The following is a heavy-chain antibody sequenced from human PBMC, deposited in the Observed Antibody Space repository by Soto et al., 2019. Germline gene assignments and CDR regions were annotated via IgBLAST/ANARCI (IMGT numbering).Heavy chain of an antibody. CDR2: IYWDDDK. D-gene: IGHD5-12*01. J-gene: IGHJ4*02. CDR1: GFSLSTSGVG. V-gene: IGHV2-5*02. Sequence: QITLKESGPTLVKPTQTLTLTCTFSGFSLSTSGVGVGWIRQPPGKPLEWLALIYWDDDKRYSPSLKSRLTITKDTSKNQVVLTMTNMDPVDTATYYCAHVYGGYDNFDYWGQGTLVTVSS. CDR3: AHVYGGYDNFDY.